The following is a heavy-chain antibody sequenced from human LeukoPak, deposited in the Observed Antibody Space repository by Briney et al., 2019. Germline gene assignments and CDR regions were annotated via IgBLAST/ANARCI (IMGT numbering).Heavy chain of an antibody. CDR1: GGSISSYS. CDR2: IYYSGSN. D-gene: IGHD4-23*01. CDR3: ARDRGNSGAAYFDY. J-gene: IGHJ4*02. Sequence: PSETLSLTCPVSGGSISSYSWSWIRQPPGKGLEWVGYIYYSGSNNYNPSLNSRVTISVDTSKNQFSLKLRSVTAADTAVYYCARDRGNSGAAYFDYWGQGTLVTVSS. V-gene: IGHV4-59*01.